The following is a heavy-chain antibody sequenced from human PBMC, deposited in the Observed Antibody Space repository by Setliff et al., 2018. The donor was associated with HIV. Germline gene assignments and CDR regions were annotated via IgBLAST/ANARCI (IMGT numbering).Heavy chain of an antibody. D-gene: IGHD6-13*01. CDR3: ARGAIAAAGTDY. Sequence: SETLSLTCAVYGGSFSGYYWSWIRQPPGKGLEWSGEINHSGSTNYNPSLKSRVTISVDTSKNQFSLKLSSVTAADTAVYYCARGAIAAAGTDYWGQGTLVTVSS. CDR2: INHSGST. J-gene: IGHJ4*02. V-gene: IGHV4-34*01. CDR1: GGSFSGYY.